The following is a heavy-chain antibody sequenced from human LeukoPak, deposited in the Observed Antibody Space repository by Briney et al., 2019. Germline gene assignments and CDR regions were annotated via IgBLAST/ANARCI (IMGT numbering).Heavy chain of an antibody. J-gene: IGHJ4*02. Sequence: PGGSLRLSCAVSGFTFSSYWMGWVRQAPGKGLEWVANIKQDGSEKYYVDSVKGRFTISRDNAKNSLYLQMNSLRAEDTAVYYCARDIGMTTVTTGDYWGQGTLVTVSS. CDR3: ARDIGMTTVTTGDY. D-gene: IGHD4-17*01. CDR1: GFTFSSYW. V-gene: IGHV3-7*01. CDR2: IKQDGSEK.